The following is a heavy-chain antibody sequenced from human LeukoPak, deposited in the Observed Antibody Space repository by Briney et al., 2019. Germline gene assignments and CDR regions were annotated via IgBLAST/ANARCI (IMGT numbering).Heavy chain of an antibody. CDR1: GGTFSSYA. Sequence: SVKVSCKASGGTFSSYAISWVRQAPGQGLEWMGRIIPILGIANYAQKFQGRVTITADKSTSTAYMELSSLRSEDTAVYYCARVGVDWFEGMDVWGQGTTVTVSS. J-gene: IGHJ6*02. CDR3: ARVGVDWFEGMDV. D-gene: IGHD3-9*01. CDR2: IIPILGIA. V-gene: IGHV1-69*04.